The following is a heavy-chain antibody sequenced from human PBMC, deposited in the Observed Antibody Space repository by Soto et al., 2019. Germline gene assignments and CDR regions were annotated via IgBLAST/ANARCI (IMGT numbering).Heavy chain of an antibody. D-gene: IGHD3-3*01. V-gene: IGHV1-18*01. CDR1: GYTVTSYG. Sequence: ASVKVSCKASGYTVTSYGISCVPQAPGQGREWMGWISAYNGNTNYAQKLKGRVTMTTDTSTSKAYMELRSLRSDDTAVYYCARDDYDFWSGSVDNYYYYGMDVWGQGTTVTVSS. CDR2: ISAYNGNT. CDR3: ARDDYDFWSGSVDNYYYYGMDV. J-gene: IGHJ6*02.